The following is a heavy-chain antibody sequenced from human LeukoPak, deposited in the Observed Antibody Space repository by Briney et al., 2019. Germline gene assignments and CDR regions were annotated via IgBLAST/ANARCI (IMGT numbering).Heavy chain of an antibody. CDR3: ARDATTGGVN. CDR2: ISSSSSYI. V-gene: IGHV3-21*01. CDR1: GFTFSSYS. J-gene: IGHJ4*02. Sequence: PGGSLRLSCAASGFTFSSYSMNWVRQAPGKGLEWVSSISSSSSYIYYADSVKGRFTISRGNAKNSLYLQMNSLRAEDTAVYYCARDATTGGVNWGQGTLVTVSS. D-gene: IGHD1-14*01.